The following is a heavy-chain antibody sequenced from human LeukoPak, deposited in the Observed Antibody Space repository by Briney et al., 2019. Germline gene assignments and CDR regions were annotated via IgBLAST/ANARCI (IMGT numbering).Heavy chain of an antibody. CDR3: ARPPLGYCSSTSCLAFDP. CDR2: ISAYNGNT. V-gene: IGHV1-18*01. D-gene: IGHD2-2*01. Sequence: GASVKVSCKASGYTFTSYGISWVRQAPGQGLEWMGWISAYNGNTNYAQKPQGRVTMTTDTSTSTAYMELRSLRSDDTAAYYCARPPLGYCSSTSCLAFDPWGQGTLVTVSS. CDR1: GYTFTSYG. J-gene: IGHJ5*02.